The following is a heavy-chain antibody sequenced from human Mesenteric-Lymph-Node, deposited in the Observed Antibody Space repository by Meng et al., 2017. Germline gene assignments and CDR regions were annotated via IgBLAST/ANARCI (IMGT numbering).Heavy chain of an antibody. D-gene: IGHD3-10*01. Sequence: ASVKVSCKASGYTFTSYYMHWVRQAPGQGLEWMGIINPSGGSTSYAQKFQGRVTMTRDTSTSTVYMELSSLRSEDTAVYYCASFNPVVRGVHIGGRGAFDIWGQGTMVTVSS. V-gene: IGHV1-46*01. CDR3: ASFNPVVRGVHIGGRGAFDI. J-gene: IGHJ3*02. CDR1: GYTFTSYY. CDR2: INPSGGST.